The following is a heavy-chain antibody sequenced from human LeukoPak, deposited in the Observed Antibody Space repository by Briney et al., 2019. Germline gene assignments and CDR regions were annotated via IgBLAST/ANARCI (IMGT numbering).Heavy chain of an antibody. J-gene: IGHJ4*02. Sequence: AGGSLRLSCAASGFTFNTYTMNWVRQAPGKGLEWVSYISGSSGIIDYADSVRGRFTISRDNAKNSLYLQMNSLRAEDTAVYYCARDVVFDYWGQGTLVTVSS. CDR1: GFTFNTYT. V-gene: IGHV3-48*04. CDR3: ARDVVFDY. CDR2: ISGSSGII.